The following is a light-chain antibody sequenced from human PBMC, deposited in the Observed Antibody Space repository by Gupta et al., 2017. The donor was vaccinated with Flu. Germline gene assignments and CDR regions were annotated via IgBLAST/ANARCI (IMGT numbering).Light chain of an antibody. Sequence: QPVLTQSPSASASLGASVKLTCTLSGGHSSHAIAWHQQLPQKGHRFLMRINGDGSHNKGDGIPDRFSGSSSGPERNLTISSLQSGDEDDYYCQTWANGVWVFGGGTKLSVL. V-gene: IGLV4-69*01. CDR3: QTWANGVWV. J-gene: IGLJ3*02. CDR1: GGHSSHA. CDR2: INGDGSH.